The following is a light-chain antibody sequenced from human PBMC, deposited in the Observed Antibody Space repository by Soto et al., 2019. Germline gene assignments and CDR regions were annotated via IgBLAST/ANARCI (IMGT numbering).Light chain of an antibody. CDR3: QQYNNWPPLT. Sequence: EIVMTQSPATLPVSPGERATLSCRASQSVSGNLAWYQQKPGQAPRLLIYGASTRATGLPARFSGSGSGTEFTLTISSLKSEDFAIYYCQQYNNWPPLTFGGGTKVEIK. CDR1: QSVSGN. CDR2: GAS. J-gene: IGKJ4*01. V-gene: IGKV3-15*01.